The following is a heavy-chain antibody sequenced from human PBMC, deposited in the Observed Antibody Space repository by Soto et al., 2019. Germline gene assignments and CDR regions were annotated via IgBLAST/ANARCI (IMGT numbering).Heavy chain of an antibody. CDR2: IYDSGST. Sequence: QLQLRESGPGLVKPSETLSLTCTVSGGSISGGVGGLYYWSWIRQPPGKGLGWIGYIYDSGSTYYNPSLKSRVTLSVDTSKNQSSLRLSSVTAADTAVYYCAREVIPLTTDWYFDLWGRGTLVTVSS. D-gene: IGHD4-17*01. CDR1: GGSISGGVGGLYY. CDR3: AREVIPLTTDWYFDL. J-gene: IGHJ2*01. V-gene: IGHV4-30-4*01.